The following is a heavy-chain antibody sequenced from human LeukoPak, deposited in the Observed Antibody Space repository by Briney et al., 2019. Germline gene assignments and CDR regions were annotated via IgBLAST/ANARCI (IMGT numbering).Heavy chain of an antibody. CDR2: ISSSSSTI. CDR1: GFTLSSYS. V-gene: IGHV3-48*01. J-gene: IGHJ4*02. Sequence: GSLRLSCAASGFTLSSYSMNWVRQAPGKGLEWVSYISSSSSTIYYADSVKGRFTISRDNAKNSLYLQMNSLRAEDTAVYYCARLDSSSWYFAQYWGQGTLVTVSS. D-gene: IGHD6-13*01. CDR3: ARLDSSSWYFAQY.